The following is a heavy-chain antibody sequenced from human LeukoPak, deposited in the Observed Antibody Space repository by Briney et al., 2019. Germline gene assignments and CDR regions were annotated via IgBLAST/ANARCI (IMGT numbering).Heavy chain of an antibody. Sequence: GGSLRLSCAASGFTFSSYSMNWVRQAPGKGLEWVSYISSSSSTIYYADSVKGRFTISRDNAKNSPYLQMNSLRDEDTAVYYCARAEGWYYDSSGYYYFDYWGQGTLVTVSS. CDR2: ISSSSSTI. D-gene: IGHD3-22*01. V-gene: IGHV3-48*02. CDR1: GFTFSSYS. J-gene: IGHJ4*02. CDR3: ARAEGWYYDSSGYYYFDY.